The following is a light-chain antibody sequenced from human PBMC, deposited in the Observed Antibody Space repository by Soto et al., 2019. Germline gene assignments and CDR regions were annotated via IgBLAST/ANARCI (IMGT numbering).Light chain of an antibody. CDR2: DIT. CDR1: SSDVGAYIY. CDR3: VSFTTRSSYV. J-gene: IGLJ1*01. V-gene: IGLV2-14*01. Sequence: QSVLTQPPSVSGSPGQSITISCSGTSSDVGAYIYVSWYQQHAGKPPQLMIYDITNRPSGVSNRFSGSKSGNAASLTISGHQAEDEADYYCVSFTTRSSYVFGTGTKLTVL.